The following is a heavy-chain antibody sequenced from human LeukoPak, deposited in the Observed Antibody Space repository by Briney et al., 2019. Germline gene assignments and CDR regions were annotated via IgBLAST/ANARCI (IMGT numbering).Heavy chain of an antibody. Sequence: GASVKVSCKASGYTFTGYYIHWVRQAPGQGLEWMGWISAYNGNTNYAQKLQGRVTMTTDTSTSTAYMELRSLRSDDTAVYYCARDGLNYGSGSYYAFDYWGQGTLVTVSS. CDR1: GYTFTGYY. D-gene: IGHD3-10*01. J-gene: IGHJ4*02. V-gene: IGHV1-18*04. CDR2: ISAYNGNT. CDR3: ARDGLNYGSGSYYAFDY.